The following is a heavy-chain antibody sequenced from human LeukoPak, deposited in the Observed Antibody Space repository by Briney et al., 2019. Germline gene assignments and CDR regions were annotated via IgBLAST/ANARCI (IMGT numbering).Heavy chain of an antibody. CDR1: GGSIRSYY. Sequence: SETLSLTCTVSGGSIRSYYWSWIRQPAGPGLEWIGRIYTSGSTNYNPSLKSRVTMSVDTSKNQFSLKLSSVTAADTAVYYCARGPYSSSSVDFDYWGQGTLVTVSS. D-gene: IGHD6-6*01. CDR3: ARGPYSSSSVDFDY. V-gene: IGHV4-4*07. CDR2: IYTSGST. J-gene: IGHJ4*02.